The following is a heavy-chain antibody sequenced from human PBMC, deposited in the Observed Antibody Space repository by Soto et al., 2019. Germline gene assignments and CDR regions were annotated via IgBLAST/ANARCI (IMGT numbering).Heavy chain of an antibody. Sequence: SETLSLTCTVSGGSISSYYWSWIRQPPGKGLEWIGYIYYSTYYNPSLKSRVTISVDTSKNQFSLKLSSVTAADTAVYYCARDYRASYPAYYYYGMDVWGQGTTVTVSS. J-gene: IGHJ6*02. CDR3: ARDYRASYPAYYYYGMDV. CDR2: IYYST. V-gene: IGHV4-59*12. D-gene: IGHD3-16*02. CDR1: GGSISSYY.